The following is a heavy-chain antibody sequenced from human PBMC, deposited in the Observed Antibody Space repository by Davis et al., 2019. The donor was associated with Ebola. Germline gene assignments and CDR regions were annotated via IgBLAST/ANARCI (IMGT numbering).Heavy chain of an antibody. Sequence: GGSLRLSCAASGFTFSTYGMHWVRQAPGKGLEWVAVISYDGSNKYYADSVKGRFTISRDNSKNTLYLQMNSLRADDTAVYYCAKCLSAYSSGWYYFDYWGQGTLVTVSS. CDR1: GFTFSTYG. CDR2: ISYDGSNK. V-gene: IGHV3-30*18. J-gene: IGHJ4*02. CDR3: AKCLSAYSSGWYYFDY. D-gene: IGHD6-19*01.